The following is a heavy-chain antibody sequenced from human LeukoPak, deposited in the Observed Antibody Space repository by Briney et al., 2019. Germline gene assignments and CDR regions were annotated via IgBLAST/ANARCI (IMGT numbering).Heavy chain of an antibody. V-gene: IGHV3-23*01. Sequence: GGSLRLSCAASGFTFSSYAMSWVRQAPGKGLEWVSAISGSGGSTYYADSVKGRFTISRDNAKNSLYLQMNSLRAEDTAVYYCARLGSIEPAAILYYFDYWGQGTLVTVSS. CDR3: ARLGSIEPAAILYYFDY. CDR2: ISGSGGST. J-gene: IGHJ4*02. CDR1: GFTFSSYA. D-gene: IGHD2-2*01.